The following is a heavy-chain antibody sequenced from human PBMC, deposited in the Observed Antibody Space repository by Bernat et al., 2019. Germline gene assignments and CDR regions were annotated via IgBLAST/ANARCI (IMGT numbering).Heavy chain of an antibody. J-gene: IGHJ6*02. V-gene: IGHV3-33*01. D-gene: IGHD3-3*01. CDR3: ARDTSEYYYYGMDV. CDR1: GFTFSSYG. Sequence: QVQLVESGGGVVQPGRSLRLSCAASGFTFSSYGMHWVRQAPGTGLEWVAVIWYDGSNKYYADSVKGRFTISRDKSKNTLYLQMNSLRAEDTAVYYCARDTSEYYYYGMDVWGQGTTVTVSS. CDR2: IWYDGSNK.